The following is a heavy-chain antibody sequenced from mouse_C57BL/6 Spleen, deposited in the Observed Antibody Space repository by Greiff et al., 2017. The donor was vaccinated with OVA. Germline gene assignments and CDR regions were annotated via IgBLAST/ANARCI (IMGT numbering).Heavy chain of an antibody. CDR1: GYTFTSYW. J-gene: IGHJ4*01. CDR2: IDPSDSYT. CDR3: ARWDYSNYYAMDY. D-gene: IGHD2-5*01. V-gene: IGHV1-69*01. Sequence: QVQLQQSGAELVMPGASVKLSCKASGYTFTSYWMPWVKQRPGQGLEWIGEIDPSDSYTNYNQKLKGKSTLTVDKSSSTAYMQLSSLTSEDSAVYYCARWDYSNYYAMDYWGQGTSVTVSS.